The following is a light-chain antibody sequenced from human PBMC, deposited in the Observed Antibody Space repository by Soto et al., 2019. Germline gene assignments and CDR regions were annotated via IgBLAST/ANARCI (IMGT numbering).Light chain of an antibody. J-gene: IGLJ2*01. CDR1: RSDVGGYNY. CDR2: DVS. V-gene: IGLV2-14*03. CDR3: SSYASRTTLV. Sequence: QSALTQPASVSGSPGQSITISCTGTRSDVGGYNYVSWYQQHPGKVPKLIIYDVSNRPSGVSDRFSASKSGNTASLTISGLQAEDEADYYCSSYASRTTLVFGGGTKVTVL.